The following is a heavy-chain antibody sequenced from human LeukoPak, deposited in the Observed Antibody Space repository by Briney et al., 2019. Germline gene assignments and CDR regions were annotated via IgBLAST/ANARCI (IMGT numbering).Heavy chain of an antibody. J-gene: IGHJ4*02. V-gene: IGHV4-59*01. Sequence: KPSETLSLTCTVSSDSISRFYWNWIRQPPGKGLEWIGYIHYSGSTNYNPSLKSRVTISVDSSKKQFSLTLSSVIAADTAVYYCAACSYYHDSSGYFPWWGQGTLVTVSS. D-gene: IGHD3-22*01. CDR3: AACSYYHDSSGYFPW. CDR2: IHYSGST. CDR1: SDSISRFY.